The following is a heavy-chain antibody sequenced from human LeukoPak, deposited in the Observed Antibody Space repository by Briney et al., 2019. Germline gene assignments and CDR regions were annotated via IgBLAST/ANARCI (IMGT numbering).Heavy chain of an antibody. D-gene: IGHD6-13*01. J-gene: IGHJ4*02. V-gene: IGHV3-53*01. CDR2: IYSGGST. Sequence: GGSLRLSCAASGFTFTSHAMNWVRQAPGKGLEWVSVIYSGGSTSYADSVKGRFIISRDNSKNTLYLQMNSLRAEDTAVYYCARRSPIAGAGPRRLEDWGQGTLVTVSS. CDR3: ARRSPIAGAGPRRLED. CDR1: GFTFTSHA.